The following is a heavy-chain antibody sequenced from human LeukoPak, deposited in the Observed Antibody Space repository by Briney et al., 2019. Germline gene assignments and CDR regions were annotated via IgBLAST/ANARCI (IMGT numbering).Heavy chain of an antibody. CDR1: GFTFSSYA. V-gene: IGHV3-23*01. D-gene: IGHD2-8*01. J-gene: IGHJ4*02. CDR3: AKDRSCTNDICHGDFDY. Sequence: GGSLRLSCAASGFTFSSYAVSWVRRAPGKGLEWVSSISGSGGSTYSADSVKGRFTISRDNSKNTLYLQMNSLRAEDTALYYCAKDRSCTNDICHGDFDYWGQGTLVTVSS. CDR2: ISGSGGST.